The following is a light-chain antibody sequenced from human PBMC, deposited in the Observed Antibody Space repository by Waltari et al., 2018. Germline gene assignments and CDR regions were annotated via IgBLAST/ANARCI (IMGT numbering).Light chain of an antibody. V-gene: IGLV3-21*04. J-gene: IGLJ2*01. CDR3: QVWDSSSDHVV. CDR2: YDS. Sequence: SYVLTQPPSVSVAPGKTARITCGGNNIGSKSVHWYQQKPGQAPVLVIYYDSDRPSGIPERFSGSNSGNTATLTISRFEAGDEADYYCQVWDSSSDHVVFGGETKLTVL. CDR1: NIGSKS.